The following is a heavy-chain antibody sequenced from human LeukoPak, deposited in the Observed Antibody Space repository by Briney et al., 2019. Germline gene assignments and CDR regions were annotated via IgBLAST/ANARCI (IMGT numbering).Heavy chain of an antibody. D-gene: IGHD6-13*01. Sequence: GASVKVSCKASGGTFSSYAISWVRQAPGQGLEWMGGIIPIFGTANYAQKFQGRVTITADESTSTAYMELSSLRSEDTAVYYCERGTGSSSWYYAFDIWGQGTMVTVSS. CDR1: GGTFSSYA. CDR3: ERGTGSSSWYYAFDI. J-gene: IGHJ3*02. V-gene: IGHV1-69*13. CDR2: IIPIFGTA.